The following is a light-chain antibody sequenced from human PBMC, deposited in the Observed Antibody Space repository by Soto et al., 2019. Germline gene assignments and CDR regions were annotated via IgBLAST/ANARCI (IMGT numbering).Light chain of an antibody. J-gene: IGLJ1*01. CDR2: DVS. V-gene: IGLV2-11*01. CDR1: NXDVGGYNY. Sequence: QSVLTQPRSVSVSPGQAVTFSCTGTNXDVGGYNYVSWYQQHPDKAPKLMIYDVSKRPSGVPDRFSGSKSGNTASLTISGLQAEDEADYFFSSFAGSYTHVFGTGTKVTVL. CDR3: SSFAGSYTHV.